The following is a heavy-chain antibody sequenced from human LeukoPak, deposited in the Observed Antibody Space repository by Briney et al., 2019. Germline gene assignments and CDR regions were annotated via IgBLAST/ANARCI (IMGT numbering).Heavy chain of an antibody. V-gene: IGHV1-69*01. Sequence: GASVKVSCKASGGTFGSYAISWVRQAPGQGLEWMGGIIPIFGTANYAQKFQGRVTITADESTSTAYMELSSLRSEDTAVYYCARDPEYCSGGSCYEDAFDICGQGTMVTVSS. CDR2: IIPIFGTA. CDR1: GGTFGSYA. J-gene: IGHJ3*02. CDR3: ARDPEYCSGGSCYEDAFDI. D-gene: IGHD2-15*01.